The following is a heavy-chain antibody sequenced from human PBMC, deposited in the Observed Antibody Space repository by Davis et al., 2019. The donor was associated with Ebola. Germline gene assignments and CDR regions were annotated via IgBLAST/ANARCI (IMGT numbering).Heavy chain of an antibody. J-gene: IGHJ5*02. Sequence: SETLSLTCNVSGGSISFYYWNWIRQAPGKGLEWIGYIYYSGSTNYNPSLKSRVTISVDTSKNQFSLKLSSVTAADTAVYYCASIAVAKGHWFDPWGQGTLVTVSS. CDR1: GGSISFYY. CDR2: IYYSGST. CDR3: ASIAVAKGHWFDP. D-gene: IGHD6-19*01. V-gene: IGHV4-59*08.